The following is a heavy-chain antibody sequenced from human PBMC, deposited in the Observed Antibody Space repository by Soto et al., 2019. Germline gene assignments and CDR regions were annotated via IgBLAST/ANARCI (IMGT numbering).Heavy chain of an antibody. Sequence: GASVKVSCKASGYTFTSYGISWVRQAPGQGLEWMGWISAYNGNTNYAQKLQGRVTMTTGTSTSTAYMELSSLRSEDTAVYYCASALYYDYIWGSYRSLDYWGQGTLVTVSS. V-gene: IGHV1-18*01. D-gene: IGHD3-16*02. CDR2: ISAYNGNT. J-gene: IGHJ4*02. CDR3: ASALYYDYIWGSYRSLDY. CDR1: GYTFTSYG.